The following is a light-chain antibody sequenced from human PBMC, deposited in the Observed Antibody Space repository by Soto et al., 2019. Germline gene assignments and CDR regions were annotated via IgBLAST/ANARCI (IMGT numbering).Light chain of an antibody. J-gene: IGLJ1*01. CDR2: EVN. V-gene: IGLV2-8*01. CDR1: SSDIGGYNS. Sequence: QSALTQPPSASGSPGQSVTISCTGTSSDIGGYNSVSWYQQHPGKAPRLMIYEVNKRPSGVPDRFSGSKSGYTASLTVSGLQTEDEADYYCAVWDDSLNGYVFGTGTQLTVL. CDR3: AVWDDSLNGYV.